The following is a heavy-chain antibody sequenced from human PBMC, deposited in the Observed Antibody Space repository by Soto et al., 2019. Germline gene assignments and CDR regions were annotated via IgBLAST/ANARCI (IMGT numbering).Heavy chain of an antibody. CDR3: TRGSPHYDFWSGYWRKDYYYGMDV. J-gene: IGHJ6*02. D-gene: IGHD3-3*01. CDR2: IKSKTDGGTT. CDR1: GFTFSNAW. Sequence: GGSLRLSCAASGFTFSNAWMNWVRQAPGKGLEWVGRIKSKTDGGTTDYAAPVKGRFTISRDDSKNTLYLQMNSLKTEDTAVYYCTRGSPHYDFWSGYWRKDYYYGMDVWGQGTTVTVSS. V-gene: IGHV3-15*07.